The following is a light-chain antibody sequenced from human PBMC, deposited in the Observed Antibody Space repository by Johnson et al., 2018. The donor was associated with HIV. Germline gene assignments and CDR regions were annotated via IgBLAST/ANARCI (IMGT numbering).Light chain of an antibody. CDR3: GTWDSSLSAYV. CDR1: SSNIGSNF. J-gene: IGLJ1*01. CDR2: ENN. Sequence: QSVLTQPPSVSAAPGQKVTISCSGSSSNIGSNFVSWYQQLPGTAPKVLIYENNKRPSGIPARFSGSKYGTSATLGITGLKTGDEADYYCGTWDSSLSAYVFGTGTKVTVL. V-gene: IGLV1-51*02.